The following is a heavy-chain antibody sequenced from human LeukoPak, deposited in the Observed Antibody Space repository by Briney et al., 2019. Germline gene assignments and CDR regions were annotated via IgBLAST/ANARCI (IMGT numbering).Heavy chain of an antibody. V-gene: IGHV1-18*01. D-gene: IGHD2-2*01. Sequence: ASVKVSCKASGYTFTSYGISWVRQAPGQGLEWMGWISAYNGNTNYAQKLQGRVTMTTDTSTSTAYMELRSLRSDDTAVYYCARDAIPAAIPLKYNWFDPWGQGTLVTASS. CDR3: ARDAIPAAIPLKYNWFDP. CDR2: ISAYNGNT. J-gene: IGHJ5*02. CDR1: GYTFTSYG.